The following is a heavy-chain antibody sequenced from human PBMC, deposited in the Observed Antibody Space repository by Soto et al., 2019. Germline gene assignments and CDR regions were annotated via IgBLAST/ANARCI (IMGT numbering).Heavy chain of an antibody. J-gene: IGHJ4*02. CDR2: ISESGGST. CDR1: GVSFSDDA. D-gene: IGHD6-13*01. CDR3: AKRSPYSSAWYSPIFDY. Sequence: PGVTLGLSCAASGVSFSDDAMRWVRQAPGKGLEWVSVISESGGSTHYADSVRGRFTVSRDNSKNSLSLRMNSLRDEDTAVYFCAKRSPYSSAWYSPIFDYWGQGALVTVSS. V-gene: IGHV3-23*01.